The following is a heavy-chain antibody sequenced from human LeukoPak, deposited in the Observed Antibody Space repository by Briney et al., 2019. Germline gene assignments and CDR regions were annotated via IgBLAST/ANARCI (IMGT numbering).Heavy chain of an antibody. J-gene: IGHJ4*02. CDR3: ARALWRGYSYGWVDY. D-gene: IGHD5-18*01. Sequence: PSETLSLTCTVSGGSVSSGSYYWSWIRQPPGKGLEWIGYIYYSGSTNYNPSLKSRVTTSVDTSKNQFSLKLSSVTAADTAVYYCARALWRGYSYGWVDYWGQGTLVTVSS. CDR1: GGSVSSGSYY. V-gene: IGHV4-61*01. CDR2: IYYSGST.